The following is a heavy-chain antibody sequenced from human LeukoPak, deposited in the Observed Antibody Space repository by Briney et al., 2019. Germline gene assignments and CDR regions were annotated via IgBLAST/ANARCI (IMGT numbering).Heavy chain of an antibody. CDR1: GGSISSYY. J-gene: IGHJ4*02. D-gene: IGHD6-13*01. CDR2: ISDSGRT. Sequence: KPSETLSLTCTVSGGSISSYYWGWIRQPPGEGLGWIGYISDSGRTKFNSSLKSRVIISVDTSNNQFSLNLSSVTAADTAVYYCARDIYSSSWTAPYYWGQGTLVTVSS. CDR3: ARDIYSSSWTAPYY. V-gene: IGHV4-59*01.